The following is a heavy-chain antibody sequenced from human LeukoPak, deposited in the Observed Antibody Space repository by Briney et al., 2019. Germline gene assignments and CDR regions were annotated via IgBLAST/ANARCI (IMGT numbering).Heavy chain of an antibody. D-gene: IGHD3-3*01. CDR2: IYSGGST. CDR1: GFTVSSNY. CDR3: AKLEWLRAFDI. V-gene: IGHV3-53*01. Sequence: GGSLRLSCAASGFTVSSNYMSWVRQAPGKGLEWVSVIYSGGSTYYADSVKGRFTISRDNSKNTLYLQMNSLRAEDTAVYYCAKLEWLRAFDIWGQGTMVTVSS. J-gene: IGHJ3*02.